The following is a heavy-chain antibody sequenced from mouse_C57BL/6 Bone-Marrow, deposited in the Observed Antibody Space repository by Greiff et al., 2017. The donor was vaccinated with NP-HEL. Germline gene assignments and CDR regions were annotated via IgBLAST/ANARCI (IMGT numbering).Heavy chain of an antibody. CDR1: GFSINSDCY. CDR3: AREGVYDGYYAGGY. CDR2: TFYSGIT. D-gene: IGHD2-3*01. J-gene: IGHJ2*01. V-gene: IGHV3-3*01. Sequence: EVQLQQSGPSLVRPSQTLSLTCTVTGFSINSDCYWFWIRPSPGNKLEYIGYTFYSGITYYNPSLDSRTYITRDTSKNQFSLKLSSVTTEDTATYYCAREGVYDGYYAGGYWGQGTTLTVSS.